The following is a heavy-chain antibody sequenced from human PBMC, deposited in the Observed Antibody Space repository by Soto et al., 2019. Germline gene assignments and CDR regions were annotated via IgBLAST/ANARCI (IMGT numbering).Heavy chain of an antibody. CDR3: ARGDSTDCSNGVCSYFYNHDMDV. V-gene: IGHV1-2*04. J-gene: IGHJ6*02. D-gene: IGHD2-8*01. CDR2: INPKSGGT. Sequence: ASVKVSCKASGYSFTDYHIHWVRQAPGQGLEWLGRINPKSGGTSTAQKFQGWVTMTTDTSISTASMELTRLTSDDTAIYYCARGDSTDCSNGVCSYFYNHDMDVWGQGTTVTVSS. CDR1: GYSFTDYH.